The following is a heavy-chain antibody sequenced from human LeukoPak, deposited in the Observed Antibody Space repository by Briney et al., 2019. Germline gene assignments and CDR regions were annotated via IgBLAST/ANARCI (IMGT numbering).Heavy chain of an antibody. CDR2: IYYSGST. V-gene: IGHV4-59*01. J-gene: IGHJ4*02. CDR1: GASITSYY. CDR3: ARNIAGIAAAGIDY. D-gene: IGHD6-13*01. Sequence: PAETLSLTCTVSGASITSYYWSWIRQAPGKGLEWMGEIYYSGSTNYNPSLKSRLTISADPSKHQFSLKLSSVTAADTAVYSCARNIAGIAAAGIDYWGQGTLVTVSS.